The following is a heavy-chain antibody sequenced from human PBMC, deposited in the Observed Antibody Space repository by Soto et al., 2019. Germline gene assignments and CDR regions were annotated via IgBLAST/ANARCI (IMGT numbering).Heavy chain of an antibody. CDR1: GGSISSNY. V-gene: IGHV4-59*01. Sequence: PETLSQTCTVSGGSISSNYWTWIRQPPGEGLAWIGYVYNSGSTHYKPSLKSRATISEDTSNRQFSLKVNSMTAADTAVYYCARYRREAVAGYTLDNWGQGILVTVSS. CDR3: ARYRREAVAGYTLDN. D-gene: IGHD6-13*01. J-gene: IGHJ4*02. CDR2: VYNSGST.